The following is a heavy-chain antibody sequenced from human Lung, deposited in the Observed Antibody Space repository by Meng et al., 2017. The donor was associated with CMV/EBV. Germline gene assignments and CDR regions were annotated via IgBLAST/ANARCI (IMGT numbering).Heavy chain of an antibody. Sequence: GSLRLSCTVSGGSISSISYYWGWIRQPPGKGLEWIGSIYYSENTYYNPSLKSRVTIFVDTSENQFSLKLTSVTAAVTAVYYCARHLGVGACDDFWSGYSYDFDYWGQGTLVTVSS. V-gene: IGHV4-39*01. J-gene: IGHJ4*02. CDR2: IYYSENT. CDR1: GGSISSISYY. CDR3: ARHLGVGACDDFWSGYSYDFDY. D-gene: IGHD3-3*01.